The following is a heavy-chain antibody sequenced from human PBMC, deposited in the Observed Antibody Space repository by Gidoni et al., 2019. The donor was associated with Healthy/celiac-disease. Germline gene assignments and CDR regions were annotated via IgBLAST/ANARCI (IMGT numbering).Heavy chain of an antibody. V-gene: IGHV3-21*01. Sequence: EVQLLASGGGLVKPGGSLRLSCTATGVTFSSYSMNWVRQAPGKGLEWVSSISSSSSYIYYADSGKGRFTISRDNAKNSLYLQMNSLRAEDTAVYYCARDSSDYVADYWGQGTLVTVSS. D-gene: IGHD4-17*01. J-gene: IGHJ4*02. CDR1: GVTFSSYS. CDR3: ARDSSDYVADY. CDR2: ISSSSSYI.